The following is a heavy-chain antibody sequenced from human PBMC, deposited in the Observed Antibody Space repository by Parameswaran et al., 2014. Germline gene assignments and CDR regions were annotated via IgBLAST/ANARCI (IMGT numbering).Heavy chain of an antibody. CDR2: IIPIFGTA. D-gene: IGHD5-18*01. CDR3: ARAGNTAIGHAFDI. Sequence: WVRQAPGQGLEWMGGIIPIFGTANYAQKFQGRVTITADESTSTAYMELSSLRSEDTAVYYCARAGNTAIGHAFDIWGQGTMVTVSS. J-gene: IGHJ3*02. V-gene: IGHV1-69*01.